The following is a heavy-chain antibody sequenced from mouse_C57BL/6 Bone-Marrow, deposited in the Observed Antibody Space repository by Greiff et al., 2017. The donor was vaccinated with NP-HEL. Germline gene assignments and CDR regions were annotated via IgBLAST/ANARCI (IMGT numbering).Heavy chain of an antibody. CDR3: AREDYGSSGGFWYFDV. CDR2: IGPGSGST. V-gene: IGHV1-77*01. J-gene: IGHJ1*03. D-gene: IGHD1-1*01. CDR1: GYTFTDYY. Sequence: QVQLQQSGAELVKPGASVKISCKASGYTFTDYYINWVKQRPGQGLEWIGKIGPGSGSTYYNEKFKGKATLTADKSSSTAYMQLSSLTSEDSAVYFCAREDYGSSGGFWYFDVWGTGTTVTVSS.